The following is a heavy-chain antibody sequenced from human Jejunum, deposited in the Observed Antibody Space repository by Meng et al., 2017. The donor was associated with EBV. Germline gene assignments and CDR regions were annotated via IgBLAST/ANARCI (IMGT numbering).Heavy chain of an antibody. D-gene: IGHD5-12*01. CDR2: IYYSGST. CDR3: AGLRYSGYDRAFDY. V-gene: IGHV4-61*01. J-gene: IGHJ4*02. CDR1: GGSVNSGNVY. Sequence: LPGAGPGAVKPSEHLSLTCTVSGGSVNSGNVYWSWIRQPPGKGLEWIGYIYYSGSTNYIPSLKSRVTISLDTSKNQFSLKLSSVTAADTAVYYCAGLRYSGYDRAFDYWGQGALVTVSS.